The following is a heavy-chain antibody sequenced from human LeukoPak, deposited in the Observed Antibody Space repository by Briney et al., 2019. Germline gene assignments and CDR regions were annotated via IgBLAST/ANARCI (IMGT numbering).Heavy chain of an antibody. Sequence: SETLSLTCTVSGGSISSYYWSWIRQPPGKGLEWIGYIYYSGSTNYNPSLKSRVTISVDTSKNQFSLKLSSVTAADTAVYYCARLVSTFDRTDAFDIWGQGTMVTVSS. CDR1: GGSISSYY. J-gene: IGHJ3*02. D-gene: IGHD5/OR15-5a*01. CDR3: ARLVSTFDRTDAFDI. V-gene: IGHV4-59*01. CDR2: IYYSGST.